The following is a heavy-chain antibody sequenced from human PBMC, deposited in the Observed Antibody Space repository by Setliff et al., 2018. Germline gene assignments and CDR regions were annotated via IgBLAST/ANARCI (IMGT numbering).Heavy chain of an antibody. V-gene: IGHV4-34*01. Sequence: PSETLSLTCAVYGGSFNSYYWSWIRQPPGKGLEWIGEIDQSGSTNYNPSLKSRVTMSVDTSKNQFSLKLSSVTAADTAVYYCARGAGYYDSSGPVGVPYYYYMDVWGKGTTVTVSS. J-gene: IGHJ6*03. CDR1: GGSFNSYY. CDR3: ARGAGYYDSSGPVGVPYYYYMDV. D-gene: IGHD3-22*01. CDR2: IDQSGST.